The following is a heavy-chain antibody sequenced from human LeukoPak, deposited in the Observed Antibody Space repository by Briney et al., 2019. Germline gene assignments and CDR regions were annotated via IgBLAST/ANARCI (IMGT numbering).Heavy chain of an antibody. Sequence: SVKVSRKASGGTFSSYAISWVRQAPGQGLEWMGRIIPIFGIANYAQKFQGRVTITADKSTSTAYMELSSLRSEDTAVYYCASYDSSGYPPGRGMDVWGQGTTVTVSS. CDR2: IIPIFGIA. CDR1: GGTFSSYA. CDR3: ASYDSSGYPPGRGMDV. J-gene: IGHJ6*02. D-gene: IGHD3-22*01. V-gene: IGHV1-69*04.